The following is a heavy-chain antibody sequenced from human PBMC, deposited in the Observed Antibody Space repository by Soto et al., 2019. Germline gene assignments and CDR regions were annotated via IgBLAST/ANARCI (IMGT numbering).Heavy chain of an antibody. Sequence: QVQLVESGGGVVQPGRSLRLSCAASGFTFSSYGMNWVRQAPGKGLEWVAVIWYDGSNKYYADSVKGRFTISRDNSKKALYLQMNSRRAEDTAVYYCARDRGSWNDDGFDPWGQGTLVTVSS. J-gene: IGHJ5*02. CDR2: IWYDGSNK. CDR1: GFTFSSYG. V-gene: IGHV3-33*01. CDR3: ARDRGSWNDDGFDP. D-gene: IGHD1-1*01.